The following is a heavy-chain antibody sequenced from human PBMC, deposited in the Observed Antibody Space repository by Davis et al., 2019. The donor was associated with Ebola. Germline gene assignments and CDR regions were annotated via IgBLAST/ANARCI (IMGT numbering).Heavy chain of an antibody. CDR2: ISGSGGST. CDR3: AGGDRAVAGTP. V-gene: IGHV3-21*01. J-gene: IGHJ5*02. Sequence: PGGSLRLSCAASGFTVSSNYMSWVRQAPGKGLEWVSAISGSGGSTYYADSVKGRFTISRDNAKNSLYLQMNSLRAEDTAVYYCAGGDRAVAGTPWGQGTLVTVSS. D-gene: IGHD6-19*01. CDR1: GFTVSSNY.